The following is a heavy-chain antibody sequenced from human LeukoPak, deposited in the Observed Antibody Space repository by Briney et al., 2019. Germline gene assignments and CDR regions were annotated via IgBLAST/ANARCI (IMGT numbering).Heavy chain of an antibody. CDR3: ARHLIYVYYFDY. J-gene: IGHJ4*02. D-gene: IGHD5/OR15-5a*01. Sequence: PSETLSLTCAVYGGSFSGYYWSWIRQPPGKGLEWIGSIYYSGSTYYNPSLKSRVTISVDTSKNQFSLKLSSVTAADTAVYYCARHLIYVYYFDYWGQGTLVTVSS. CDR1: GGSFSGYY. V-gene: IGHV4-34*01. CDR2: IYYSGST.